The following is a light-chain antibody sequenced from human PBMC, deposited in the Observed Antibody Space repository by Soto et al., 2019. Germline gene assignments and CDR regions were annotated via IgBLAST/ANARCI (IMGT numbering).Light chain of an antibody. CDR1: SSDVGDYNY. V-gene: IGLV2-14*01. J-gene: IGLJ1*01. Sequence: QSALTQPASVSGSPGQSITISCTGTSSDVGDYNYVSWYQHNPGKAPKLIIFEVSIRPSGVSIRFSGYKSGNTASLTISGLHTEDEADYYCSSYTSRPTLFVFGTGTQLTVL. CDR2: EVS. CDR3: SSYTSRPTLFV.